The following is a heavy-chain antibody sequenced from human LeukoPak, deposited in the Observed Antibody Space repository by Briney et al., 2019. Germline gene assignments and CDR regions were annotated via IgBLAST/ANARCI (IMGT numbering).Heavy chain of an antibody. J-gene: IGHJ2*01. CDR3: ARDKGLAAAGHWYFDL. V-gene: IGHV4-59*01. D-gene: IGHD6-13*01. CDR1: GGSISSYY. CDR2: TYYSGST. Sequence: SETLSLTCTVSGGSISSYYWNWIRQSPGKGLEWIGYTYYSGSTNYNPSLKSRVTISGDTSKNQFSLKLSSVTAADTAVYYCARDKGLAAAGHWYFDLWGRGTLVTVSS.